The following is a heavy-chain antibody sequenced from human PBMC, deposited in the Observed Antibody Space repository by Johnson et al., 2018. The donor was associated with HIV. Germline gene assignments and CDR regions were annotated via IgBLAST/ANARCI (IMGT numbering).Heavy chain of an antibody. J-gene: IGHJ3*02. Sequence: VQLVESGGGVVRPGGSLRLSCAASGFSFSTYWMHWVRQAPGKGLVWVSRINSDGSNTTYADSVKGRFTISRDNSKNTLYLQMNSLRAEDTAVYYCAKHPDAFDIWGQGTMVTVSS. CDR3: AKHPDAFDI. V-gene: IGHV3-74*02. CDR1: GFSFSTYW. CDR2: INSDGSNT.